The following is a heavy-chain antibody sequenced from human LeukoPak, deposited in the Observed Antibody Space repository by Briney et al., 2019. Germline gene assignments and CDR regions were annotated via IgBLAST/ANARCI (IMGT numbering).Heavy chain of an antibody. CDR3: AKGGYSYGPADI. CDR1: GGSISSGGYY. J-gene: IGHJ3*02. CDR2: IYYSGST. Sequence: SQTLSLTCTVSGGSISSGGYYWSWIRQHPGKGLEWIGYIYYSGSTYYNPSLKSRVTISVDTSKNQFSLKLSSVTAADTAVYYCAKGGYSYGPADIWGQGTVVTVSS. V-gene: IGHV4-31*03. D-gene: IGHD5-18*01.